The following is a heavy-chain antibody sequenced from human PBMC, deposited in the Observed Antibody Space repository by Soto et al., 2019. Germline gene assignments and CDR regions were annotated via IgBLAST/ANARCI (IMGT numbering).Heavy chain of an antibody. CDR3: AKTNSSAWSFYYYGMDV. V-gene: IGHV3-9*01. D-gene: IGHD6-6*01. CDR2: ISWNSGSI. CDR1: GFTFDDYA. Sequence: SLRLSCAASGFTFDDYAMHWVRQAPGKGLEWVSGISWNSGSIGYADSVKGRFTISRDNAKNSLYLQMNSLRAEDTALYYCAKTNSSAWSFYYYGMDVWGQGTTVTVSS. J-gene: IGHJ6*02.